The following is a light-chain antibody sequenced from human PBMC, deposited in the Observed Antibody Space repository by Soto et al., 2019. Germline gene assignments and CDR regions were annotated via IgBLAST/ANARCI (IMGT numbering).Light chain of an antibody. CDR3: CSYAGDPIYAV. Sequence: QSALTQPASVSGSPGQSITISCTGTSTDVGNYKLVSWYQQHPGKAPKLVIYEDSKRPSGFSHRFSGSKSGNTASLTISGLQAEDEADYYRCSYAGDPIYAVFGGGTQLTVL. J-gene: IGLJ7*01. V-gene: IGLV2-23*01. CDR2: EDS. CDR1: STDVGNYKL.